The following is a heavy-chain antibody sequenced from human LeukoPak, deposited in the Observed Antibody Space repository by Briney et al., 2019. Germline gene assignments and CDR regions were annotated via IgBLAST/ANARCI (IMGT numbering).Heavy chain of an antibody. V-gene: IGHV4-39*01. D-gene: IGHD3-3*01. CDR3: QSRYLEWLLEY. J-gene: IGHJ4*02. CDR2: IYSSGSA. Sequence: SETLSLTCTVSGGSLRRTGYCWGWIRQPPGKGLEWIGSIYSSGSAYYNPSLKSRVTISVDTSKNQFSLRLSSVTAADTAVYYCQSRYLEWLLEYWGQGTLVTVSS. CDR1: GGSLRRTGYC.